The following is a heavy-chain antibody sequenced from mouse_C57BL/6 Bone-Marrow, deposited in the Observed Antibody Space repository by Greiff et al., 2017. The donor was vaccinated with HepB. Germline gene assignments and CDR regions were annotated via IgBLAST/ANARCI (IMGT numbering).Heavy chain of an antibody. Sequence: QVQLQQSGAELARPGASVKLSCKASGYTFTSYGISWVKQSTGQGLEWIGEIYPRSGNTYYNEKFKGKATLTADKSSSTAYMELRSLTSEDSAVYFCARGGSGYAAWFAYWGQGTLVTVSA. CDR1: GYTFTSYG. J-gene: IGHJ3*01. CDR3: ARGGSGYAAWFAY. D-gene: IGHD3-2*02. CDR2: IYPRSGNT. V-gene: IGHV1-81*01.